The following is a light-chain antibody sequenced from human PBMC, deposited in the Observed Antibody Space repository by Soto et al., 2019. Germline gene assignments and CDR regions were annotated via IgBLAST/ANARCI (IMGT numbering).Light chain of an antibody. CDR2: DDN. Sequence: QSVLTQPPSVSAAPGQKVTISCSGSSSNIGGNSVSWYQQLPGTAPKLLIYDDNKRPSGIPDRFSGSKSGTSATLGITGFQTGDEADYYCSSYTSTSSYVFATGTKVTVL. CDR3: SSYTSTSSYV. J-gene: IGLJ1*01. CDR1: SSNIGGNS. V-gene: IGLV1-51*01.